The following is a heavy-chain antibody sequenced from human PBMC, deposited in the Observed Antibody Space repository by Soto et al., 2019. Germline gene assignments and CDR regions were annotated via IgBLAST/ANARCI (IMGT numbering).Heavy chain of an antibody. CDR1: GGTFSSYA. CDR2: IIPIFGTA. D-gene: IGHD2-2*01. V-gene: IGHV1-69*01. Sequence: QVQLVQSGAEVKKPGSSVKVSCKASGGTFSSYAISWVRQAPGQGLEWMGGIIPIFGTANYAQKFQGRVTITADESTSTAYMELSSLRSEDQAVYYCARDCSSTSCYGYYYYGMDVWGQGTTVTVSS. CDR3: ARDCSSTSCYGYYYYGMDV. J-gene: IGHJ6*02.